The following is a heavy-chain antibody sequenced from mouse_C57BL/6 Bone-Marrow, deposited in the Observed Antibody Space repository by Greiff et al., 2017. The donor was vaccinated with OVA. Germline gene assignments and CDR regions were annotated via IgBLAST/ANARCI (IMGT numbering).Heavy chain of an antibody. V-gene: IGHV1-81*01. CDR1: GYTFTSYG. D-gene: IGHD1-1*01. CDR2: IYPRSGNT. J-gene: IGHJ1*03. CDR3: ARRDYGSRYFDV. Sequence: VKLVESGAELARPGASVKLSCKASGYTFTSYGISWVKQRTGQGLEWIGEIYPRSGNTYYNEKFKGKATLTADKSSSTAYMELRSLTSEDSAVYFCARRDYGSRYFDVWGTGTTVTVSA.